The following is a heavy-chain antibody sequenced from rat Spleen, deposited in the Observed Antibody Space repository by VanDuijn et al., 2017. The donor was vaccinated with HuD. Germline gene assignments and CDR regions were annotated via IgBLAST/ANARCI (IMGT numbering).Heavy chain of an antibody. CDR1: GFTFSNAA. V-gene: IGHV10-5*01. Sequence: VQLVESGGGLVQPGSPLKLSCVASGFTFSNAAMYWVRQAPGKGLEWVARIRTKPNNYATYYADSVKGRFTISRDDSKSMVYLQMDNLKTEDTAMYYCTGDSYYWGQGVMVTVSS. CDR2: IRTKPNNYAT. CDR3: TGDSYY. J-gene: IGHJ2*01.